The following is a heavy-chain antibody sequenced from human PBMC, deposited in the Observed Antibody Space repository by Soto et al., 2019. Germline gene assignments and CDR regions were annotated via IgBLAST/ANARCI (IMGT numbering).Heavy chain of an antibody. CDR1: GYSFTIYW. CDR2: IDPSDSYT. J-gene: IGHJ6*02. Sequence: PGESLKISCKGSGYSFTIYWISWVRQMPGKGLEWMGRIDPSDSYTNYSPSFQGHVTISADKSISTAYLRWSSLKASDTAMYYCARRPVVAADYYYYGMDVWGQGTTVTVSS. V-gene: IGHV5-10-1*01. CDR3: ARRPVVAADYYYYGMDV. D-gene: IGHD2-15*01.